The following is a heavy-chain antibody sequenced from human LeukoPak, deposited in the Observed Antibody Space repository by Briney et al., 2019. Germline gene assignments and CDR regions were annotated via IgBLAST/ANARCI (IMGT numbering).Heavy chain of an antibody. Sequence: GGSLRLSCAASGFTFSSYWMSWVRQAPGKGLEWVANIKQDGSEKYYVDSVKGRFTISRDNAKNSLYLQMNSLRAEDTAVYYCARYFCSSTSCPYYSYGMDVWGQGTTVSVSS. V-gene: IGHV3-7*01. CDR1: GFTFSSYW. CDR3: ARYFCSSTSCPYYSYGMDV. D-gene: IGHD2-2*01. J-gene: IGHJ6*02. CDR2: IKQDGSEK.